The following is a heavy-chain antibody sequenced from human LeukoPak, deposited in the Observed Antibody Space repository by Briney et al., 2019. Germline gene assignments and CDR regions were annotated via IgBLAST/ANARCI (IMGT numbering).Heavy chain of an antibody. CDR1: GFTFSNYA. V-gene: IGHV3-23*01. D-gene: IGHD1-26*01. CDR3: AKINSGSYSDY. J-gene: IGHJ4*02. Sequence: WGSLSLTCAASGFTFSNYAMSWVRQAPGKGLEWVSSISSSGGGTYYADSVKGRFTISRDNSENTLSLQMNSLKAEDTAVYYCAKINSGSYSDYWGQGSLVTVSS. CDR2: ISSSGGGT.